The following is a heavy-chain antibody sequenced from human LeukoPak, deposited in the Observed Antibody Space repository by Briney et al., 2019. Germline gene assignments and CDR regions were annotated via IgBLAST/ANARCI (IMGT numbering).Heavy chain of an antibody. V-gene: IGHV3-21*01. D-gene: IGHD4-23*01. CDR3: AREYGGNLDWYFDL. CDR2: ISSSSSYI. Sequence: GGSLRLSCEGSGFTFSTSWMHWVRQAPGKGLEWVSSISSSSSYIYYADSVKGRFTISRDNAKNSLYLQMNSLRAEDTAVYYCAREYGGNLDWYFDLWGRGTLVTVSS. CDR1: GFTFSTSW. J-gene: IGHJ2*01.